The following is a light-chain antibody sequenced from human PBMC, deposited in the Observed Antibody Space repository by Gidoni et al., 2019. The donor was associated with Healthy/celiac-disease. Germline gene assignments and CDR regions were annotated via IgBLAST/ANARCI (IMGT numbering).Light chain of an antibody. CDR2: EAS. J-gene: IGKJ3*01. Sequence: ALTPSPAHLSLSTGERATLSCRASQSVSSYLAWYQQKPGKAPRLLIDEASNRDTGIPARFSGSGSGTDFTLTISSLEPEDFAIYYCQQRSSWLFTFGPXTKVDIK. CDR1: QSVSSY. V-gene: IGKV3-11*01. CDR3: QQRSSWLFT.